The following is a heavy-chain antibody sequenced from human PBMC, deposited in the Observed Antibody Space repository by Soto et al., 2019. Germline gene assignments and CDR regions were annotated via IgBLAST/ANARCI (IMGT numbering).Heavy chain of an antibody. CDR3: ARTTSTTVTTGFDY. Sequence: QVQLQQWGAGLLKPSETLSLTCAVYGGSFSGYYWSWIRQPPGKGLEWIGEINHSGSTNYNPSLKSRVTISVDTSKNQFSLKLSSVTAADTAVYYCARTTSTTVTTGFDYWGQGTLVTVSS. D-gene: IGHD4-17*01. CDR2: INHSGST. J-gene: IGHJ4*02. V-gene: IGHV4-34*01. CDR1: GGSFSGYY.